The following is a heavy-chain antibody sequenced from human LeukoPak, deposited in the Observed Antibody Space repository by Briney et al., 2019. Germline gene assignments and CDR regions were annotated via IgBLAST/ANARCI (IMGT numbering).Heavy chain of an antibody. V-gene: IGHV4-31*03. CDR3: ARNSGYDALEFDY. Sequence: SETLSLTCTVSGGSISSSGYYWSWIRQHPGKGLEWIGYIYRTGSTYYNPSLKSRVTISVDTSKSQFSLKLSSVTAADTAVYFCARNSGYDALEFDYWGQGTLVTVSS. CDR1: GGSISSSGYY. CDR2: IYRTGST. D-gene: IGHD5-12*01. J-gene: IGHJ4*02.